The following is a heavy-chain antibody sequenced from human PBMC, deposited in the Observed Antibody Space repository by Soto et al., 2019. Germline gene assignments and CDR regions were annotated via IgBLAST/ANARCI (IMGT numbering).Heavy chain of an antibody. Sequence: GGSLRLSCASSGFTFSSYGMHLVRQAPGKGLEWVAVIWYDGSNKYYADSVKGRFTISRDNSKNTLYLQMNSLRAEDTAVYYCARPLSDYGSGSYYPPYNYYYYYGMDVWGQGTTVTVSS. J-gene: IGHJ6*02. V-gene: IGHV3-33*01. CDR3: ARPLSDYGSGSYYPPYNYYYYYGMDV. D-gene: IGHD3-10*01. CDR2: IWYDGSNK. CDR1: GFTFSSYG.